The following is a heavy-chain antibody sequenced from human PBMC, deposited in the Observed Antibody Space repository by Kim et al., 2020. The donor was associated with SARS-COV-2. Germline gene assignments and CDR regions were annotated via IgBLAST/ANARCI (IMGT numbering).Heavy chain of an antibody. CDR1: GYSFSSFA. J-gene: IGHJ4*02. V-gene: IGHV7-4-1*02. CDR2: INTNTGNP. CDR3: ARGSVGPHFDY. Sequence: ASVKVSCKASGYSFSSFAMNWVRQAPGQGLEWLGWINTNTGNPTSGQGFTGRFVFSLDTSVSTAYLQIRSLKAEDTAVYYCARGSVGPHFDYWGQGTLVTVSS.